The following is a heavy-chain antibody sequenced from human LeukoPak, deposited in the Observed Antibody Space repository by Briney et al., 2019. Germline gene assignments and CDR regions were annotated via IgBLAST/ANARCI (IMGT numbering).Heavy chain of an antibody. D-gene: IGHD3-22*01. J-gene: IGHJ1*01. CDR2: ISSSSSYI. CDR3: AKDQTVHSSGYVEYFQH. V-gene: IGHV3-21*01. Sequence: GGSLRLSCAASGFTFSSYSMNWVRQAPGRGLEWVSSISSSSSYIYYADSVKGRFTISRDNAKNSLYLQMNSLRAEDTAVYYCAKDQTVHSSGYVEYFQHWGQGTLVTVSS. CDR1: GFTFSSYS.